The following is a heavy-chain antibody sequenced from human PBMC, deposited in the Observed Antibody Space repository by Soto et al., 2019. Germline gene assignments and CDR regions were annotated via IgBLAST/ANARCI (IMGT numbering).Heavy chain of an antibody. CDR2: IGWNSGII. V-gene: IGHV3-9*01. D-gene: IGHD3-3*01. J-gene: IGHJ4*02. CDR1: GFTFDDYA. CDR3: AKDLTWSGFGRGFDY. Sequence: VQLVESGGNLVQPGRSLRLSCATSGFTFDDYAMHWVRQAPGKGLEWVSGIGWNSGIIGYADSVKGRFTISRDNAKNSLYLQMHSLRREDTALYYCAKDLTWSGFGRGFDYWGQGTLVTVSS.